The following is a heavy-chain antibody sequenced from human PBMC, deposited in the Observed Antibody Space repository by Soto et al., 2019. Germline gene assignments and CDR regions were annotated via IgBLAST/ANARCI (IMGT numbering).Heavy chain of an antibody. CDR1: GGTFSSYA. CDR3: ARDLYPRQYYDILTGSYNVQPMDV. CDR2: IIPIFGTA. J-gene: IGHJ6*02. V-gene: IGHV1-69*06. Sequence: GASVKVSCKASGGTFSSYAISWVRQAPGQGLEWMGGIIPIFGTANYAQKFQGRVTITADKSTSTAYMELSSLRSEDTAVYYCARDLYPRQYYDILTGSYNVQPMDVWGQGTPVTVSS. D-gene: IGHD3-9*01.